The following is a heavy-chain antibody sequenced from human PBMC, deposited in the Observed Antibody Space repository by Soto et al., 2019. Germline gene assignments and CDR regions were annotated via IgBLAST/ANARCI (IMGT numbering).Heavy chain of an antibody. Sequence: GASVKVSCKASGYTFTSYAMHWVRQAPGQRLEWMGWINAGNGNTKYSQKFQGRVTITRDTSASTAYMELSSLRSEDTAVYYCAREDIVVVPAAYNWFDPWGQGTLVTVSS. V-gene: IGHV1-3*01. CDR1: GYTFTSYA. D-gene: IGHD2-2*01. CDR3: AREDIVVVPAAYNWFDP. J-gene: IGHJ5*02. CDR2: INAGNGNT.